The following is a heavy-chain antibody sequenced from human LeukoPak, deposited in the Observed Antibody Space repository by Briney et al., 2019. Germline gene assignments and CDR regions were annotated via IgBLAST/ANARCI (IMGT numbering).Heavy chain of an antibody. J-gene: IGHJ5*02. Sequence: SETLSLTCTVSGGSISSYYWSWIRQPPGKGLEWIGYIYYSGSTNYNPSLKSRVTISVDTSKNQFSLKLSSVTAADAAVYYCARVETAAAGPPNWFDPWGQGTLVTVSS. CDR1: GGSISSYY. CDR3: ARVETAAAGPPNWFDP. CDR2: IYYSGST. D-gene: IGHD6-13*01. V-gene: IGHV4-59*01.